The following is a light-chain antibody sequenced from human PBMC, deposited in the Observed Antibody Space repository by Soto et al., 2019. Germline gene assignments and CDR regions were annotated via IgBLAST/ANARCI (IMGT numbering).Light chain of an antibody. Sequence: EIVLTQSPGTLSLSPVERATLSCRASQSVSSSYLAWYQQKPGQAPRLLIYGASSRATGIPDRFSGSGSGTDLTLTISRLEPEDFAVYYCQQYGSSPPWTVGQGTKVDIK. CDR3: QQYGSSPPWT. CDR2: GAS. CDR1: QSVSSSY. J-gene: IGKJ1*01. V-gene: IGKV3-20*01.